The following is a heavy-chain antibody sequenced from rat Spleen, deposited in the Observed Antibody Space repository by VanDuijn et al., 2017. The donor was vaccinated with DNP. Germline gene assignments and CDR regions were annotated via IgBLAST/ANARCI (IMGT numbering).Heavy chain of an antibody. D-gene: IGHD4-3*01. J-gene: IGHJ2*01. Sequence: EVQLVESGGGLVQPGRSLKLSCEASGFSFRDYDMAWVRQAPSKGLEWVACMSPTTRSSYYRDSVRGRFTVSRDDSTSTLYLQMDSLRSEDTATYYCTRGGTYYFDYWGQGVLVTVSS. V-gene: IGHV5-27*01. CDR2: MSPTTRSS. CDR1: GFSFRDYD. CDR3: TRGGTYYFDY.